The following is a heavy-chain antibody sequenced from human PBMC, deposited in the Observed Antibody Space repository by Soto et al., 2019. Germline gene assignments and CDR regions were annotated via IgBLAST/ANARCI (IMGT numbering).Heavy chain of an antibody. V-gene: IGHV3-30-3*01. CDR1: GFTFSSYA. CDR2: ISYDGSNK. CDR3: ARDLTAPASYYYYYYGMDV. J-gene: IGHJ6*02. Sequence: LRLSCAASGFTFSSYAMHWVRQAPGKGLEWVAVISYDGSNKYYADSVKGRFTISRDNSKNTLYLQMNSLRAEDTAVYYCARDLTAPASYYYYYYGMDVWGQGTTVTVS.